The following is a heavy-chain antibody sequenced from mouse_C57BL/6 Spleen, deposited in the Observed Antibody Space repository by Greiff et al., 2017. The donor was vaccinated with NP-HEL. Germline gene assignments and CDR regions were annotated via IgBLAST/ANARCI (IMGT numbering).Heavy chain of an antibody. Sequence: VQLQQSGPELVKPGASVKISCKASGYSFTGYYMNWVKQSPEKSLEWIGEINPSTGGTTYNQKFKAKATLTVDKSSSTAYMQLKSLTSEDSAVYYCARSPITTVVATDYFDYWGQGTTLTVSS. CDR3: ARSPITTVVATDYFDY. CDR2: INPSTGGT. D-gene: IGHD1-1*01. V-gene: IGHV1-42*01. CDR1: GYSFTGYY. J-gene: IGHJ2*01.